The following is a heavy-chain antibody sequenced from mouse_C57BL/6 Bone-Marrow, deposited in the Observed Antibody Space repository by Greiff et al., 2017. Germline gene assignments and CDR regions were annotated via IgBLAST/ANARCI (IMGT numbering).Heavy chain of an antibody. CDR1: GFNIKDDY. CDR2: IDPENGDT. J-gene: IGHJ2*01. CDR3: TTLPKNY. D-gene: IGHD2-1*01. V-gene: IGHV14-4*01. Sequence: EVKVVESGAELVRPGASVKLSCTASGFNIKDDYMHWVKQRPEQGLEWIGWIDPENGDTEYASKFQGKATITADTSSNTAYLQLSSLTSEDTAVXYSTTLPKNYWGQGTTLTVSS.